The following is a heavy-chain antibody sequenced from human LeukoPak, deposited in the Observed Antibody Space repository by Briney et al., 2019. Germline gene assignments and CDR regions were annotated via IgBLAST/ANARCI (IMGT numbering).Heavy chain of an antibody. CDR3: ARDGSEQQLDY. D-gene: IGHD6-13*01. CDR2: IKQDGSEK. Sequence: GGSLRLSCAASGFTFSSYWMSWVRQAPGKGLEWVANIKQDGSEKYYVDSVKGRFTISRDNAKNSLYLQMNSLRSEDTAVYYCARDGSEQQLDYWGQGTLVTVSS. V-gene: IGHV3-7*03. J-gene: IGHJ4*02. CDR1: GFTFSSYW.